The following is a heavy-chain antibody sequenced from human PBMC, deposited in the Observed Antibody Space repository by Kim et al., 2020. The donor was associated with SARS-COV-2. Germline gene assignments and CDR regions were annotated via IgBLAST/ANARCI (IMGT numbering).Heavy chain of an antibody. V-gene: IGHV3-74*01. CDR2: ISSDGRYT. CDR1: GFSVSNYW. D-gene: IGHD3-22*01. Sequence: GGSLRLSCAASGFSVSNYWINWVRHAPGKGLVWVSRISSDGRYTHYADSVKGLFTLSRDNAENTLFLQMNSLRAEDTAVYYCARGMFSSGFVVWGQGTTVTVSS. CDR3: ARGMFSSGFVV. J-gene: IGHJ6*02.